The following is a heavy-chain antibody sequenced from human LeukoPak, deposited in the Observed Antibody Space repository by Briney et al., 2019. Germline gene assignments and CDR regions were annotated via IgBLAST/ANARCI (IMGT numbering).Heavy chain of an antibody. Sequence: SETLSLTCAVCGGSFSGYYWSWIRQPPGKGLEWIGEINHSGSTNYNPSLKSRVTISVDTSKNQFSLKLSSVTAADTAVYYCARGRAYNWNWFDPWGQGTLVTVSS. V-gene: IGHV4-34*01. CDR2: INHSGST. CDR3: ARGRAYNWNWFDP. CDR1: GGSFSGYY. D-gene: IGHD1-1*01. J-gene: IGHJ5*02.